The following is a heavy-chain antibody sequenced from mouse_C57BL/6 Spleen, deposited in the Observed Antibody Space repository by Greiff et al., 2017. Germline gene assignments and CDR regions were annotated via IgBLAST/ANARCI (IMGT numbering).Heavy chain of an antibody. CDR1: GFTFSSYA. D-gene: IGHD2-2*01. V-gene: IGHV5-9-1*02. J-gene: IGHJ2*01. Sequence: EVQGVESGEGLVKPGGSLKLSCAASGFTFSSYAMSWVRQTPEKRLEWVAYISSGGDYIYYADTVKGRFTISRDNARNTLYLQMSSLKSEDTAMYYCTRDQGMVTTSYFDYWGQGTTLTVSS. CDR3: TRDQGMVTTSYFDY. CDR2: ISSGGDYI.